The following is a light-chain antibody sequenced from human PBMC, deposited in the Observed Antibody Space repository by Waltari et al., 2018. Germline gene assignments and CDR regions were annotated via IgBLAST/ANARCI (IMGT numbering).Light chain of an antibody. CDR2: DVS. CDR1: SSDVGGDNY. CDR3: SSYTTSSPV. Sequence: QSALTKPASVSGSPGQSITISCTGTSSDVGGDNYVSWYQKHTGKAPKLMSYDVSKRPAGVSNRFSGSKSVNPASLTISGRQAECEADYSCSSYTTSSPVFGTGTKVTVL. V-gene: IGLV2-14*01. J-gene: IGLJ1*01.